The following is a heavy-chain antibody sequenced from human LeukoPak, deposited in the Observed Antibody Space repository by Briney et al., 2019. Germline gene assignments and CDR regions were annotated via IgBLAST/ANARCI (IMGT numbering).Heavy chain of an antibody. CDR1: GFTFSSYA. CDR3: ARVFSVYFDY. J-gene: IGHJ4*02. V-gene: IGHV3-30*01. CDR2: ISYDGSNK. Sequence: PGRSLRLSCAASGFTFSSYAMHWVRQAPGKGLEGVAVISYDGSNKYYADSVKGRFTISRDNSKNTLYLQMNSLRAEDTAVYYCARVFSVYFDYWGQGTLVTVSS. D-gene: IGHD3-10*01.